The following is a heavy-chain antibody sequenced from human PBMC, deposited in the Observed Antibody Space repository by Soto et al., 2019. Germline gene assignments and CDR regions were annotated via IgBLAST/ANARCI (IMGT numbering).Heavy chain of an antibody. CDR1: GFTFDTFW. Sequence: EVQLVESGGGLVQPGGSLRLSCAASGFTFDTFWMTWVRQAPGKGLEWVAIIKQDGSERRYGDSVKGRFSISRDNTKNSLFLQLNSLRAEDTAMYFCAGGTGWVFNFWGQGTVVAVSS. D-gene: IGHD6-19*01. CDR3: AGGTGWVFNF. J-gene: IGHJ4*02. V-gene: IGHV3-7*03. CDR2: IKQDGSER.